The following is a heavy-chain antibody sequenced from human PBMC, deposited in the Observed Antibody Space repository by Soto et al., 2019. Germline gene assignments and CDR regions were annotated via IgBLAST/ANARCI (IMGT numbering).Heavy chain of an antibody. CDR1: GVTVGNNY. J-gene: IGHJ4*02. D-gene: IGHD3-22*01. CDR2: TYSGGDT. V-gene: IGHV3-66*01. Sequence: EVRLVESGGGLVQPGGSLRLSCAASGVTVGNNYMSWVRQAPGKGLEWVSVTYSGGDTRYADSVEGRFTISRDNSKNTLYLQMNSLRAEDTAVYYCAKDRYLDHDSRGYLFDNWGQGTLVTVSS. CDR3: AKDRYLDHDSRGYLFDN.